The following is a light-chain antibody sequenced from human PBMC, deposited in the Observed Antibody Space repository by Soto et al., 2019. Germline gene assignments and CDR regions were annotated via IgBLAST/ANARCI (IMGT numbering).Light chain of an antibody. V-gene: IGKV3-15*01. CDR1: QSVSGN. CDR2: GAS. J-gene: IGKJ4*01. CDR3: QQYNKWPLT. Sequence: EILMTQSPATLSVSPGERATLSCRASQSVSGNLAWYQQKPGQAPRLLIYGASTWATGIPARFTGSGSGTEFTLTINSLQSEDFAVYFCQQYNKWPLTFGGGTKVDIK.